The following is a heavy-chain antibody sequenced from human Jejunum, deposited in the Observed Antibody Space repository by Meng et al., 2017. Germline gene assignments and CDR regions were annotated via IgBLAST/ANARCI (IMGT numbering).Heavy chain of an antibody. CDR1: GGSMSGYY. D-gene: IGHD2-15*01. V-gene: IGHV4-59*01. J-gene: IGHJ4*02. CDR3: ARDGFSIGHHFDY. Sequence: QVQRQGSGPGLVKPSETLSLTCTVSGGSMSGYYWSWIRQPPGKGLEWIGYIYYSGSTNYNPSLKSRVTISVDTSKNQFSLKLSSVTAADTAVYYCARDGFSIGHHFDYWGQGTLVTVSS. CDR2: IYYSGST.